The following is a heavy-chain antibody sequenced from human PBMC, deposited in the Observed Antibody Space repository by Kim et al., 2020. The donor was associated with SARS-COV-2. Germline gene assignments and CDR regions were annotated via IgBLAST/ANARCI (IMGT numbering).Heavy chain of an antibody. CDR2: ISDSGLGT. V-gene: IGHV3-23*01. J-gene: IGHJ4*02. Sequence: GGSLRLSCAASGFIFSRYAMSWARQAPGKGLEWVSTISDSGLGTPYADSVKGRFTISRDNSKTTLFLHLHSLRAEATAATYYESSDYLGQGSQVTV. CDR1: GFIFSRYA. CDR3: ESSDY. D-gene: IGHD3-22*01.